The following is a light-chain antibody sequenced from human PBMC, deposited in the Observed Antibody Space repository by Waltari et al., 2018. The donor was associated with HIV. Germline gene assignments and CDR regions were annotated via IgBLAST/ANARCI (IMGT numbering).Light chain of an antibody. CDR1: QSLVYRDGDTY. CDR3: MQGTHWPTS. Sequence: DVVLTQSPLSLPVTLGQPASISCRSSQSLVYRDGDTYLNWFQQRPGQSPRRLIYKVSNRDSGVPDRFSGSGSGTDFTLQISRVEAEDVGVYYCMQGTHWPTSFGQGTKLEIK. V-gene: IGKV2-30*01. J-gene: IGKJ2*01. CDR2: KVS.